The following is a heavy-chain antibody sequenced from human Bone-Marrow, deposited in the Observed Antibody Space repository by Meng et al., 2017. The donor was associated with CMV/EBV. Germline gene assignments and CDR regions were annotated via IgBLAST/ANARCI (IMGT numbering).Heavy chain of an antibody. V-gene: IGHV4-39*01. J-gene: IGHJ5*02. CDR1: GGSISSSSYY. CDR3: ARHELGATGLSGFDP. D-gene: IGHD1-26*01. CDR2: IYYSGST. Sequence: SETLSLTCTVSGGSISSSSYYWGWIRQPPGKGLEWIGSIYYSGSTYYNPSLKSRVTISVDTSKNQFSLKLSSVTATDTAVYYCARHELGATGLSGFDPWGQGTLVTSPQ.